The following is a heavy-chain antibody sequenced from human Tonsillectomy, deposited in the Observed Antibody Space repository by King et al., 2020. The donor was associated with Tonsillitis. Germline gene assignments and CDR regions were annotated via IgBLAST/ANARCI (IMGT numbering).Heavy chain of an antibody. J-gene: IGHJ4*02. D-gene: IGHD6-19*01. CDR1: GGTFSSYA. CDR3: DAHPIAVGRAGSGY. Sequence: VQLVESGAEVKKPGSSVKVSCKASGGTFSSYAISWVRQAPGQGLEWMGGIIPIFGTANYAQKFQGRVTITADESTSTAYMELSSLRSEDTSVYYCDAHPIAVGRAGSGYWGQGTLVTVSS. CDR2: IIPIFGTA. V-gene: IGHV1-69*01.